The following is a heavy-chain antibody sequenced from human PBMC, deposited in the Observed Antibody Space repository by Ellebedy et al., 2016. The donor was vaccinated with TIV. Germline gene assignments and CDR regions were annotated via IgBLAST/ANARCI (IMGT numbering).Heavy chain of an antibody. Sequence: ASVKVSXXASGYTFTSFGLSWVRQAPGQGLEWMGWISAYNGDINYAQNFQGRVAMTTDTATSTVYVDLRILRSDDTAVYYCARVSVDVVIGYHYFYMDIWGKGTTVTVSS. CDR2: ISAYNGDI. V-gene: IGHV1-18*01. CDR3: ARVSVDVVIGYHYFYMDI. J-gene: IGHJ6*03. D-gene: IGHD6-6*01. CDR1: GYTFTSFG.